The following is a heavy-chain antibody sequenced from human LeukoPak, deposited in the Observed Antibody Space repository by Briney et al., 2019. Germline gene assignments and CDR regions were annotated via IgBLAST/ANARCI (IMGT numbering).Heavy chain of an antibody. CDR2: ISSSSSDI. V-gene: IGHV3-21*01. D-gene: IGHD6-19*01. CDR3: ARYSSGWRSPFDY. Sequence: GGSLRLSCAASGFTFSSYSMNWVRQASGKGLEWVACISSSSSDIDYADSVKGRFTISRDNAKNSLYLQMNSLRAEDTAVYYCARYSSGWRSPFDYWGQGTLVTVSS. CDR1: GFTFSSYS. J-gene: IGHJ4*02.